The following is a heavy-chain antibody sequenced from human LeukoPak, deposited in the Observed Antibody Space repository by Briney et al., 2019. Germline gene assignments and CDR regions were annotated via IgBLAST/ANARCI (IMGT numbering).Heavy chain of an antibody. D-gene: IGHD6-19*01. CDR3: ARVAVAGQFFDY. J-gene: IGHJ4*02. V-gene: IGHV3-23*01. CDR2: ISSSGDST. CDR1: GFTFSSYA. Sequence: GGSLRLSCAASGFTFSSYAMSWVRQAPGKGLEWVSIISSSGDSTYYADSVQGRFTISRDNAKNSLYLQMNSLRAEDTAVYYCARVAVAGQFFDYWGQGTLVTVSS.